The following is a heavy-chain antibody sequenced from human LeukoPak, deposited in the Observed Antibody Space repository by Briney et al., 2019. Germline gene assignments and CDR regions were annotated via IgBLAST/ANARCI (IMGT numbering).Heavy chain of an antibody. J-gene: IGHJ6*02. CDR3: ARDQESRGYSYGYPFRYYYYYGMDV. D-gene: IGHD5-18*01. V-gene: IGHV3-74*01. Sequence: GGSLRLSCAASGFTFSSYWMHWVRQAPGKGLVWISRINSDGSSTSYADSVKGRFTISRDNAKNTLYLQMNSLRAEDTAVYYCARDQESRGYSYGYPFRYYYYYGMDVWGQGTTVTVSS. CDR1: GFTFSSYW. CDR2: INSDGSST.